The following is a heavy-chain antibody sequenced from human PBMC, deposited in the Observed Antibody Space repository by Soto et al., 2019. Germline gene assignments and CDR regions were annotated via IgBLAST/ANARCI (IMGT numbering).Heavy chain of an antibody. D-gene: IGHD3-3*01. CDR2: IIPIFGTA. Sequence: QVQLVQFGAEVKKPGSSVKVSCKASGGTFSSYAISWVRQAPGQGLEWMGGIIPIFGTANYAQKFQGRVTITADESTSTAYMELSSLRSEDTAVYYCARVRLQLEWLFGWFDPWGQGTLVTVSS. V-gene: IGHV1-69*01. CDR1: GGTFSSYA. J-gene: IGHJ5*02. CDR3: ARVRLQLEWLFGWFDP.